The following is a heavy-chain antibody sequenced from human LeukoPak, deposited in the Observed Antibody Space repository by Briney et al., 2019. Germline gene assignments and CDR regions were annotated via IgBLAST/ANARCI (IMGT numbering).Heavy chain of an antibody. CDR1: GFTFSSYG. D-gene: IGHD3-10*01. CDR3: EKNPMVRGVSASYSMDV. J-gene: IGHJ6*03. CDR2: IRYDGSNK. V-gene: IGHV3-30*02. Sequence: HPGGSLRLSCAASGFTFSSYGMHWVRQAPGKGLEWVAFIRYDGSNKYYADSVKGRFTISRDNSKTSLYLQMHGLSAEDTAVYYCEKNPMVRGVSASYSMDVWGKGTTVTVTS.